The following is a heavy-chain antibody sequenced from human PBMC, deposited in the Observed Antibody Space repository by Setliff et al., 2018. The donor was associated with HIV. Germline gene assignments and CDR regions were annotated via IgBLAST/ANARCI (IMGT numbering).Heavy chain of an antibody. J-gene: IGHJ4*02. CDR2: IYDRGGT. Sequence: SETLSLTCTVSGGSISSYYWCWIRQPPAKGLEWIGYIYDRGGTNYNPTLKRRVTISLDTSKNQFSLKLNSVTAADTAVYYCTRADCSGGSCYSPGYWGQGTLVTVSS. D-gene: IGHD2-15*01. CDR3: TRADCSGGSCYSPGY. CDR1: GGSISSYY. V-gene: IGHV4-59*01.